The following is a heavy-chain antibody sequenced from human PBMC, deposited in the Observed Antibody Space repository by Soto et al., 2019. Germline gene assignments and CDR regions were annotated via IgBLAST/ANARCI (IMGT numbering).Heavy chain of an antibody. V-gene: IGHV3-23*01. J-gene: IGHJ4*02. Sequence: EVQLLESGGGFVQPGGSLRLSCTTSGFTFRTYAMAWVRQAPGKGLEWVSVTGVTGGGTYYGDSVKGRFTISRDDSKNTLYLQMNGLRADVSAVYYCAREFESGYYFFDYWCQGALVTVSS. CDR2: TGVTGGGT. CDR3: AREFESGYYFFDY. D-gene: IGHD3-3*01. CDR1: GFTFRTYA.